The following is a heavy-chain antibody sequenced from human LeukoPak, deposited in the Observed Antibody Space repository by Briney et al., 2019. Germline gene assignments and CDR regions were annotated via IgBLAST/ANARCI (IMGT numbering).Heavy chain of an antibody. CDR2: INPNSGDA. CDR3: ARAGYFDY. V-gene: IGHV1-2*06. Sequence: ASVKVSCKTSGYTFTAYFLHWVRRAPGQGLGWMGRINPNSGDANYAEQFQGRVTMTRDTSISTAYVELTRLRSDDTAAYYCARAGYFDYWGQGTLVTVSS. CDR1: GYTFTAYF. J-gene: IGHJ4*02.